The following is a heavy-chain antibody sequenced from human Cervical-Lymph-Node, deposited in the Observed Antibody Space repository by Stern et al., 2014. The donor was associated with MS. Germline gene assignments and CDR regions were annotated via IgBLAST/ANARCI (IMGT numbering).Heavy chain of an antibody. CDR2: ISSSSSTI. V-gene: IGHV3-48*02. D-gene: IGHD5-18*01. CDR3: VRDPIQLWMGINDY. Sequence: EVQLVESGGGLVQPGGSLRLSCAASGFTFSSHSMNWVRQAPGKGLEWVSYISSSSSTIHYADSVKGRFTISRDNAKNSLYLQMNSLRDEDTAVYYCVRDPIQLWMGINDYWGQGTLVTVSS. J-gene: IGHJ4*02. CDR1: GFTFSSHS.